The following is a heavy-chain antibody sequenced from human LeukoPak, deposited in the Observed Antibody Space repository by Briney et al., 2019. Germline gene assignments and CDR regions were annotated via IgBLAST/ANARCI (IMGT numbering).Heavy chain of an antibody. D-gene: IGHD5-12*01. V-gene: IGHV3-21*01. CDR3: ARDPTVDIVATIAWFDP. Sequence: GGSLRLSCAASGFTSISYSMNGVRQAPGKGREGVSSISSSSSYIYYADSVKGRFPTSRDNAKNSLYLQMNSLRAEDTAVYYCARDPTVDIVATIAWFDPWGQGTLVTVSS. CDR2: ISSSSSYI. J-gene: IGHJ5*02. CDR1: GFTSISYS.